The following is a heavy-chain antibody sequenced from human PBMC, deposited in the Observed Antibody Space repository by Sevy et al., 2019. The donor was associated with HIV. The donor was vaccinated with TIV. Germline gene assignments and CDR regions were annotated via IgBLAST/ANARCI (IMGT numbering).Heavy chain of an antibody. Sequence: AAVKVSCKASGYTFTSYGISWVRQAPGQGLEWMGWISAYKGNTNYAQKFQGRVTMTTDTSTFTAYMELRSLRYDDTAVYYCARDRDYDYIWGTFPYRDYWGQGTLVTVSS. CDR1: GYTFTSYG. CDR3: ARDRDYDYIWGTFPYRDY. CDR2: ISAYKGNT. J-gene: IGHJ4*02. D-gene: IGHD3-16*01. V-gene: IGHV1-18*01.